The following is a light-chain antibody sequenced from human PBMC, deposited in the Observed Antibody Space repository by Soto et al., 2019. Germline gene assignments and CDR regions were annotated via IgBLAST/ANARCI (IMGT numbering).Light chain of an antibody. CDR3: QQYGSSLYT. Sequence: EIVLTKSPGTLYLSPGDRATLSCRASQSGSSSYLAWYQQKPGQAPRLLIYGASSRATGIPYRFSGSGSGTDFTLTISILEPEDFAVYYCQQYGSSLYTFGQGTKLEIK. CDR1: QSGSSSY. V-gene: IGKV3-20*01. J-gene: IGKJ2*01. CDR2: GAS.